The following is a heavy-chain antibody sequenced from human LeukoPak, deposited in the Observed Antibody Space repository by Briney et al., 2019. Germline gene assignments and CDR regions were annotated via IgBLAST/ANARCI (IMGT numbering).Heavy chain of an antibody. CDR1: GFTFDIYR. Sequence: PGGSLRLSCAASGFTFDIYRMHWVRQAPGKGLEWVSAISGSGGSTYYADSVKGRFTISRDNSKNTLYLQMNSLRAEDTAVYYCAKDFAVHGPYDYWGQGTLVTVSS. CDR3: AKDFAVHGPYDY. CDR2: ISGSGGST. V-gene: IGHV3-23*01. D-gene: IGHD3-10*01. J-gene: IGHJ4*02.